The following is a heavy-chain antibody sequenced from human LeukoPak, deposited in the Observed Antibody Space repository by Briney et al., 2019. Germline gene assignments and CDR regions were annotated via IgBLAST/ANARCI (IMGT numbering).Heavy chain of an antibody. CDR2: IYYSGST. D-gene: IGHD6-6*01. V-gene: IGHV4-39*01. J-gene: IGHJ4*02. Sequence: SETLSLTCTVSGGSISSSSYYWGWIRQPPGKGLEWIGSIYYSGSTYYNPSLKSRVTISVDTSKNQFSLKLSSVTAADTAVYYCARQRSIAALGQFDYWGQGTLVTVSS. CDR1: GGSISSSSYY. CDR3: ARQRSIAALGQFDY.